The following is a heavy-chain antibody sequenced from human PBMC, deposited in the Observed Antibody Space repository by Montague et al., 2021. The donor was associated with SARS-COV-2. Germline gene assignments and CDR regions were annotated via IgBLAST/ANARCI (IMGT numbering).Heavy chain of an antibody. Sequence: SETLSLTRTVYYGSFSGYYWSWIRQAPGKGLEWIGEINHSGTTXXXPSXXXRVTMSVDTSKNQFSLNLTSVSAADTAVYYCARGGSFCFDDVCYLPRSGFDSWGQGTLVTVSS. CDR2: INHSGTT. D-gene: IGHD2-8*01. J-gene: IGHJ5*01. V-gene: IGHV4-34*01. CDR3: ARGGSFCFDDVCYLPRSGFDS. CDR1: YGSFSGYY.